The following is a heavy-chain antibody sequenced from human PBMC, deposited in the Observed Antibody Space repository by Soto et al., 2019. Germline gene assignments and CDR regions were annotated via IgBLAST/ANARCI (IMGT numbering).Heavy chain of an antibody. J-gene: IGHJ4*02. CDR3: AKDGYYGSGRIYYFDY. Sequence: TGGSLRLSCAASGFTFSSYAMSWVRQAPGKGLEWVSAISGSGGSTYYADSVKGRFTISRDNSKNTLYLQMNSLRAEDTAVYYCAKDGYYGSGRIYYFDYWGQGTLVTVSS. D-gene: IGHD3-10*01. CDR1: GFTFSSYA. CDR2: ISGSGGST. V-gene: IGHV3-23*01.